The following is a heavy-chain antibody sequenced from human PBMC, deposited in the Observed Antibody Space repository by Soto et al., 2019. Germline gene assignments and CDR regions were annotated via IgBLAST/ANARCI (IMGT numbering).Heavy chain of an antibody. J-gene: IGHJ3*01. D-gene: IGHD3-10*01. CDR2: INYSETT. V-gene: IGHV4-34*01. CDR1: GGAFRGHF. Sequence: SETLSRTCAAYGGAFRGHFCSWVRQPPGKGLEWIGEINYSETTNYNPSLESPVTVSVDSFKNQCTLKVTSVTAADTAVYYCARRYGSGKYYFDLWG. CDR3: ARRYGSGKYYFDL.